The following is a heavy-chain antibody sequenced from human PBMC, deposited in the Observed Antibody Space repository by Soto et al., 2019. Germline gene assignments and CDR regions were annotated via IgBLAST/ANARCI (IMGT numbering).Heavy chain of an antibody. Sequence: QVQLVQSGAEVKKPGTSVKVSCKVSGGTFSSYAISWVRQAPGQGLEWMGEIISIFGTAMYAQKFQGRVTIIADESASTAYMELSGLRSDDTAVYYCARGGKERFCGSGMDVWGQGTTVTVSS. CDR2: IISIFGTA. V-gene: IGHV1-69*01. D-gene: IGHD1-1*01. CDR1: GGTFSSYA. J-gene: IGHJ6*02. CDR3: ARGGKERFCGSGMDV.